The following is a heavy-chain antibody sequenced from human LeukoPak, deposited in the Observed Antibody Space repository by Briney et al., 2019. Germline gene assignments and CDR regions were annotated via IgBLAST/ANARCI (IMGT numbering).Heavy chain of an antibody. J-gene: IGHJ4*02. V-gene: IGHV4-34*01. CDR3: AGGHPTTLVGFDY. Sequence: SETLSLTCAVYGRSFSGYYWSWIRQPPGKGLEWIGEIIHSGSTNYNPSLKSRVTISVDTSKNQFSLNLSSVTAADTAVYYCAGGHPTTLVGFDYWGQGTLVTVSS. D-gene: IGHD1-26*01. CDR2: IIHSGST. CDR1: GRSFSGYY.